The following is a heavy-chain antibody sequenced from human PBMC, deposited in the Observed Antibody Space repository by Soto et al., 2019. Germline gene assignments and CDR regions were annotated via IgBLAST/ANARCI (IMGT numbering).Heavy chain of an antibody. CDR1: GGSFSGYY. Sequence: QVQLQQWGAGLLKPSETLSLTCAVYGGSFSGYYWSWIRQPPGKGLEWIGEINHSGSTNYNPSLKSRVTITVDTSKNQFSLKLSSVTAADTAVYYCARGRMVVLPPARHNGFDPWGQGTLVTVSS. CDR3: ARGRMVVLPPARHNGFDP. CDR2: INHSGST. D-gene: IGHD2-2*01. V-gene: IGHV4-34*01. J-gene: IGHJ5*02.